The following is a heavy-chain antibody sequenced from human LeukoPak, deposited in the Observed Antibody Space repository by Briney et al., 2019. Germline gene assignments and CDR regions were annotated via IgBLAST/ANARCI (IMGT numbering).Heavy chain of an antibody. CDR1: GFTFSSYA. Sequence: SGGSLRLSCAASGFTFSSYAMSWVRQAPGKGLEWVSAISGSGGSTYYADSVKGRFTISRDNSKNTLYLQMNSLRAKDTAVYYCAKFYGSGSYYRVPFDYWGQGTLVTVSS. V-gene: IGHV3-23*01. J-gene: IGHJ4*02. CDR2: ISGSGGST. D-gene: IGHD3-10*01. CDR3: AKFYGSGSYYRVPFDY.